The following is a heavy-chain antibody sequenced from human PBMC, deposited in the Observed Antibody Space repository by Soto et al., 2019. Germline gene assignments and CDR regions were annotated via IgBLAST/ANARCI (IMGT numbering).Heavy chain of an antibody. CDR1: GFTFSNYW. V-gene: IGHV3-7*01. CDR2: IKEDGSEK. J-gene: IGHJ4*02. CDR3: SRDVVVGAKALNY. Sequence: GGSLRLSCAASGFTFSNYWMTWVRQAPGKGRGWVANIKEDGSEKHYVDSVRGRFTISRDNAKNSLYLQMNSLRVEDTAVYFCSRDVVVGAKALNYWGQGALVTVSS. D-gene: IGHD2-15*01.